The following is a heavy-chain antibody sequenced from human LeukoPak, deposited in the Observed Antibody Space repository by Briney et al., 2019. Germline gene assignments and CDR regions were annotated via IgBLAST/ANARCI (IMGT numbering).Heavy chain of an antibody. CDR1: GYTLSELS. Sequence: ASVKVSCKVSGYTLSELSMHWVRQAPGKGLEWMGGSDPEDNEIVYAQRFQGRVTLTEDTSTDTAYMEVSSLRSEDTAVYYCAKDRWRDGSSSFDNWGQGTLVTVSS. J-gene: IGHJ4*02. V-gene: IGHV1-24*01. CDR2: SDPEDNEI. CDR3: AKDRWRDGSSSFDN. D-gene: IGHD6-6*01.